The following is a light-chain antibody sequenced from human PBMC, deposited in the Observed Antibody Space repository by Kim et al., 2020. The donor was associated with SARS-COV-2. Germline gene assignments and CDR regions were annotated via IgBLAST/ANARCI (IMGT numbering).Light chain of an antibody. CDR2: GAS. V-gene: IGKV3D-15*01. CDR3: QQYNNWPLT. Sequence: VSPGERGTLSCRASQSVSSNLAWYQQKPGQAPRLLMYGASTRAIGIPARFSGSGSGTEFTLTISSLQSEDFAVYFCQQYNNWPLTFGGGTKVEIK. J-gene: IGKJ4*01. CDR1: QSVSSN.